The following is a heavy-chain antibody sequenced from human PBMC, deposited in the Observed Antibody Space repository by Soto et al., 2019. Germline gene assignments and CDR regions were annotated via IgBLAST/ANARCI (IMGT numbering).Heavy chain of an antibody. CDR2: ISYSGST. J-gene: IGHJ3*02. D-gene: IGHD2-21*01. Sequence: SETLSLTCTISGGSISSSGYYWGWIRQPPGKGLEWIGSISYSGSTHYSPSLKSRVTISVDTSKNQFSLKLSSVTAADTAVYYCARHGTYCGGDCHDAFDIWGQGTMVTVSS. CDR1: GGSISSSGYY. CDR3: ARHGTYCGGDCHDAFDI. V-gene: IGHV4-39*01.